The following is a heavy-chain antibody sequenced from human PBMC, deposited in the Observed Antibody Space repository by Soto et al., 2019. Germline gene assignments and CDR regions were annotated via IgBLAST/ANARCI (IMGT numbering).Heavy chain of an antibody. J-gene: IGHJ2*01. CDR3: ERDRTAKFAPYRHFDL. V-gene: IGHV4-59*01. CDR1: GDSISGYY. CDR2: MHYSGDT. D-gene: IGHD2-21*02. Sequence: SQTLSLTCTVSGDSISGYYWSSIRQSPGKGLEWIGDMHYSGDTHYNPSLKSRVTMSIDTSRNQFSLRLTSVTAADRAVYYFERDRTAKFAPYRHFDLWGRGTLATGSS.